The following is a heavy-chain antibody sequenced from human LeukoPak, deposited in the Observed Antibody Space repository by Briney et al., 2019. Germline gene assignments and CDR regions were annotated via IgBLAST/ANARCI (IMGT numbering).Heavy chain of an antibody. J-gene: IGHJ4*02. Sequence: GRSLRLSCAASGFTFSSYALSSVRQAPGKGLEWVSAISGRGVSTYYGDSVKGRFTISRDNSKNTLYLQMNSLRAEDTAVYYCAKSPGGDYYDSSGYCLFDSWGQGTLVTVSS. CDR3: AKSPGGDYYDSSGYCLFDS. CDR1: GFTFSSYA. CDR2: ISGRGVST. V-gene: IGHV3-23*01. D-gene: IGHD3-22*01.